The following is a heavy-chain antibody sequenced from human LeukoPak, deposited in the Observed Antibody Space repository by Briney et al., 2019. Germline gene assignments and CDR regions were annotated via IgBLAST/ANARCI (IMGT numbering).Heavy chain of an antibody. D-gene: IGHD3-3*01. CDR3: ARVTDFWSGYFYFDY. Sequence: HGASVTVSCKASGYTFTSYGISWVRQAPGQGLEWMGWISAYNGNTNYAQKLQGRVTMTTDTSTSTAYMELRSLRSDDTAVYYCARVTDFWSGYFYFDYWGQGTLVTVSS. J-gene: IGHJ4*02. CDR1: GYTFTSYG. CDR2: ISAYNGNT. V-gene: IGHV1-18*01.